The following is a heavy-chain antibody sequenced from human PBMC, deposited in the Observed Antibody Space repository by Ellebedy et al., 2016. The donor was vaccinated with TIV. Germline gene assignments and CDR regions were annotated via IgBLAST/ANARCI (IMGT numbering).Heavy chain of an antibody. D-gene: IGHD3-10*01. V-gene: IGHV4-30-4*01. J-gene: IGHJ2*01. CDR3: ARDSGLLWFGELYEPPWYFDL. CDR2: IYYTGKT. Sequence: SETLSLXCTVSRDSVNSGNYYWNWIRQSPGKGLEWLGYIYYTGKTYSNPSLKSRLSISLDTSKNQFSLRLTSVTAADTAVYFCARDSGLLWFGELYEPPWYFDLWGRGTLVTVSS. CDR1: RDSVNSGNYY.